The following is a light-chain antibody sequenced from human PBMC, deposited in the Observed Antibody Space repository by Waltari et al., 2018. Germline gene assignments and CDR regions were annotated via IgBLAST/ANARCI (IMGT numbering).Light chain of an antibody. CDR1: QTVRTTY. J-gene: IGKJ4*01. CDR3: QQYDISPLT. V-gene: IGKV3-20*01. Sequence: EIVLTQSPGTLSSSQGGRATLSSRASQTVRTTYLAWYQQKPGQAPTLLIYGASSRATGIPDRFSGSGSGTDFSLTISSLEPEDFAVYYCQQYDISPLTFGGGTKVEIK. CDR2: GAS.